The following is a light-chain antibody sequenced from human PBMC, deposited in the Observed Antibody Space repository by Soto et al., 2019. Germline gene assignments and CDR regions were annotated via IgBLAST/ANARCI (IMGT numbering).Light chain of an antibody. CDR3: QQYESFPRT. J-gene: IGKJ1*01. CDR1: QSINNW. Sequence: DIQMTQSPSTLSASVGDRVTITGRASQSINNWLAWYQQKPGKAPKLFIFKASTLEIGVPSRFSGSGSGTEFTLSISSLQPDDFATYFCQQYESFPRTFGQGTKVEMK. V-gene: IGKV1-5*03. CDR2: KAS.